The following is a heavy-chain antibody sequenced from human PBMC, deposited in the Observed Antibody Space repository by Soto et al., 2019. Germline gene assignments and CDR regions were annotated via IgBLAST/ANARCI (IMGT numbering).Heavy chain of an antibody. Sequence: SGPTLVNPTQTLTLTCTFSGFSLSTSGMCVSWIRQPPGKALEWLALIDWDDDKYYSTSLKTRLTISKDTSKNQVVLTMTNMDPVDTATYYCVRIRSDSSGYYYFDYWGQGTLVTVSS. D-gene: IGHD3-22*01. J-gene: IGHJ4*02. CDR2: IDWDDDK. V-gene: IGHV2-70*01. CDR1: GFSLSTSGMC. CDR3: VRIRSDSSGYYYFDY.